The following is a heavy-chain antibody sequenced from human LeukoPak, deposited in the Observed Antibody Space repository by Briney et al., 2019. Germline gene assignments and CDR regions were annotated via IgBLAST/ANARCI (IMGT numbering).Heavy chain of an antibody. CDR2: IRYDGSNK. CDR1: GFTFSSYG. CDR3: AKDRSYCDFWSGYYTPTEYYYYMDV. Sequence: GGSLRLSCAASGFTFSSYGMHWVRQAPGRGLEWVAFIRYDGSNKYYADSVKGRFTLSRDNSKNTLYLQMNSLRAEGTAVYYCAKDRSYCDFWSGYYTPTEYYYYMDVWGKGTTVTVSS. J-gene: IGHJ6*03. V-gene: IGHV3-30*02. D-gene: IGHD3-3*01.